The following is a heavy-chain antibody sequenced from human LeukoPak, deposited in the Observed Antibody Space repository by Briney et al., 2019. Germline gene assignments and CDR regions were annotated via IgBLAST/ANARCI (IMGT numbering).Heavy chain of an antibody. CDR2: INPDGRDT. CDR1: GLTFSSYA. D-gene: IGHD2-21*02. V-gene: IGHV3-7*01. J-gene: IGHJ1*01. CDR3: TSWGDTTAEYFQR. Sequence: GGSLRPSCAASGLTFSSYAMSWVRQAPGKGLEWVAHINPDGRDTYYVDSVKGRFTISRDNAQNSMYLQMNSLRVEDTAVYYCTSWGDTTAEYFQRWGQGTLVTVSS.